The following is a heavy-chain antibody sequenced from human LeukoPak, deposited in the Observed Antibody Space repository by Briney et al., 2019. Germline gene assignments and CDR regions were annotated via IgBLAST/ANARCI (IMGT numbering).Heavy chain of an antibody. CDR2: ISSSSSYI. CDR1: GFTFSSYS. J-gene: IGHJ4*02. V-gene: IGHV3-21*01. D-gene: IGHD1-26*01. Sequence: GGSLRLSCAASGFTFSSYSMNWVRQAPGKGLEWVSSISSSSSYIYYADSVKGRFPICRDNAKTSLYLQKNSLRAEGTAVYYCARDLVGATNFDYWGQGTLVTVSS. CDR3: ARDLVGATNFDY.